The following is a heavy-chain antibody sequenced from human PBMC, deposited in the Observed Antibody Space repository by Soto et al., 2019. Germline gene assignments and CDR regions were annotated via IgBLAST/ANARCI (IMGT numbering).Heavy chain of an antibody. Sequence: VQLVQSGAEVKKPGSSVKVSCKASGDTSTTYVTSWVRQAPGQGPEWIGGINPMSRTAKYSEKYNGRVTITADEATRTAYLDLTSLRFEDTAVYFCARGTYCCSNCFFAREYWGQGTLVTVSS. J-gene: IGHJ4*02. D-gene: IGHD2-21*01. CDR3: ARGTYCCSNCFFAREY. V-gene: IGHV1-69*01. CDR1: GDTSTTYV. CDR2: INPMSRTA.